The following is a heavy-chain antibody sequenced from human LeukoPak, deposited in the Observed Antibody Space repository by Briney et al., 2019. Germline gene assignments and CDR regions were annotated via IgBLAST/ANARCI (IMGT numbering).Heavy chain of an antibody. CDR2: ISGSGGGGST. CDR1: GFTFSSYG. Sequence: GGCLRLSCAASGFTFSSYGMSWVRQAPGKGLDWVSAISGSGGGGSTNYADSVRGRFTISRDNSKNTLYLQMNSLRAEDTALYYCAKGRFSNFDPWGQGTLVTVSS. CDR3: AKGRFSNFDP. D-gene: IGHD4-11*01. J-gene: IGHJ5*02. V-gene: IGHV3-23*01.